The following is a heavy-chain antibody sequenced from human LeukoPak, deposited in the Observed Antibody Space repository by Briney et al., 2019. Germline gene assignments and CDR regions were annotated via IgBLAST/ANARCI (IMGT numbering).Heavy chain of an antibody. Sequence: GGSLRLSCAASGFTFSSYAMSWVRQAPGKGLEWVSRISGSVGITFYADSVKGRFTISRDNSKNTLYMQMNSLRAEDTAVYYCAKVTSESDAFDIWGKGTMVTVSS. CDR3: AKVTSESDAFDI. CDR2: ISGSVGIT. CDR1: GFTFSSYA. J-gene: IGHJ3*02. V-gene: IGHV3-23*01.